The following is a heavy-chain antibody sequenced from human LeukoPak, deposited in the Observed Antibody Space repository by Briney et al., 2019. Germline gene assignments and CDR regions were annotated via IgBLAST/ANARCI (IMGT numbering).Heavy chain of an antibody. V-gene: IGHV5-51*01. CDR1: GYRFSDYW. CDR3: ARQSAFGAAFDS. D-gene: IGHD3-10*01. Sequence: GESLKISCYGSGYRFSDYWIGWVRQMPGKGLEWMAMIYLGDSDVRYSPSFQGQVTISADKSIKTAYLQWSSLKASDTAMYYCARQSAFGAAFDSWGQGTLVTVSS. CDR2: IYLGDSDV. J-gene: IGHJ4*02.